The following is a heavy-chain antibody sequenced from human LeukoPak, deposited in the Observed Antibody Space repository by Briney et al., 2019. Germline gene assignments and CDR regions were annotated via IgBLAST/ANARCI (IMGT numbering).Heavy chain of an antibody. Sequence: GGSLRLSREASGFTFSSYWMTWVRQAPGKGLEWVANIKQDESQKYYVDSVKGRFTISRDNAKNSLYLQMNSLRDEDTAVYYCARDRSHLGYWGQGTRVTVSS. V-gene: IGHV3-7*01. CDR1: GFTFSSYW. D-gene: IGHD1-26*01. CDR3: ARDRSHLGY. CDR2: IKQDESQK. J-gene: IGHJ4*02.